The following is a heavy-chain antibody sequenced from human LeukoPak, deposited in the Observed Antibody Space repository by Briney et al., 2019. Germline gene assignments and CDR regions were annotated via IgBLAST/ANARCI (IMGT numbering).Heavy chain of an antibody. CDR3: ARVPYYDSSGYDN. CDR1: GGTFSSYA. CDR2: IIPIFGTA. V-gene: IGHV1-69*13. D-gene: IGHD3-22*01. J-gene: IGHJ4*02. Sequence: SVKVSCKASGGTFSSYAISWVRQAPGQGLEWMGGIIPIFGTANYAQKFQGRVTITADESTSTVYMELSSLTSEDTAVYYCARVPYYDSSGYDNWGQGTLVTVSS.